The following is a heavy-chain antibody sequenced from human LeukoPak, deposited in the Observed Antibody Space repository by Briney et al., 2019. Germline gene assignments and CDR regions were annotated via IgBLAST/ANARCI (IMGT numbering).Heavy chain of an antibody. CDR3: ARGLRYSSSWYHY. D-gene: IGHD6-13*01. V-gene: IGHV4-39*07. CDR2: IYYSGST. CDR1: XXSISSSXXY. Sequence: SEXXSXXXXXXXXSISSSXXYWGWIRQPPGKGLEWIGSIYYSGSTNYNPSLKSRVTISVDTSKNQFSLKLSSVTAADTAVYYCARGLRYSSSWYHYWGQGTLVTVSS. J-gene: IGHJ4*02.